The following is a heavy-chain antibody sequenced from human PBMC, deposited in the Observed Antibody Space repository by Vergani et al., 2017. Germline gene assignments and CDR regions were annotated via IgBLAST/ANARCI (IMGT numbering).Heavy chain of an antibody. D-gene: IGHD3-22*01. CDR3: ARAPGGYYDSSGYYQAQQYXFDY. CDR1: GFTFSSFS. CDR2: ISSSSSYI. V-gene: IGHV3-21*01. J-gene: IGHJ4*02. Sequence: EVQLLESGGGLVQPGGSLRLSCAASGFTFSSFSMNWVRQAPGKGLEWVSSISSSSSYIYYADSVKGRFTISRDNAKNSLYLQMNSLRAEETAVYYCARAPGGYYDSSGYYQAQQYXFDYWGQGTLVTVSS.